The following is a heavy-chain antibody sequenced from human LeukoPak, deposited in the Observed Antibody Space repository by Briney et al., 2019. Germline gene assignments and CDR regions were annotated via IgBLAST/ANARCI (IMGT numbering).Heavy chain of an antibody. V-gene: IGHV3-53*01. CDR2: IYSGGST. CDR3: ARWWLQCFDY. D-gene: IGHD5-24*01. J-gene: IGHJ4*02. Sequence: GGSLRLSCAASGFTFSSNYMSWVRQAPGKGLEWVSVIYSGGSTYYADSVKGRFTISRDNSKNTLYRRLNSLRAEDTAVYYCARWWLQCFDYWGQGTLVTVSS. CDR1: GFTFSSNY.